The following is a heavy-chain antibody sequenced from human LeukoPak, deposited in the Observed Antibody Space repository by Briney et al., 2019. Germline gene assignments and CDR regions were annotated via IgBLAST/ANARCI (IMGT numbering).Heavy chain of an antibody. CDR3: ARGWDRAHPAGFEFDV. V-gene: IGHV3-48*03. Sequence: GGSLRLSCAASGFTFSSYEMNWVRQAPGKGLEWVSFISSSGTTINQPDSVKGRFTISRDNAKNSVHLQMDNLRVEDTAVYYCARGWDRAHPAGFEFDVWGQGTLVTVSS. J-gene: IGHJ4*02. D-gene: IGHD1-26*01. CDR1: GFTFSSYE. CDR2: ISSSGTTI.